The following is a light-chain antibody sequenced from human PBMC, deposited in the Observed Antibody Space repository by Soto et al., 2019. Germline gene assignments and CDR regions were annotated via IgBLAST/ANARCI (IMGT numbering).Light chain of an antibody. Sequence: QSVLTQPPSVSGAPGQRVTISCTGGSSNLGAGFDVNWYQHLPGAAPKVVIHNNDNRPSGVPDRFSGSRSGASASLAITGLQTADEAVYYCQSSDSSLSGAVFGGGTKLTVL. CDR1: SSNLGAGFD. J-gene: IGLJ3*02. CDR3: QSSDSSLSGAV. CDR2: NND. V-gene: IGLV1-40*01.